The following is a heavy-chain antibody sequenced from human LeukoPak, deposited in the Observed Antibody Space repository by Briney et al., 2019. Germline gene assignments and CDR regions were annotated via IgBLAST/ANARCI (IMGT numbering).Heavy chain of an antibody. CDR1: GYTFTSYG. CDR3: ARGLGYSSGWYEVMGYYFDY. CDR2: ISAYNGNT. D-gene: IGHD6-19*01. V-gene: IGHV1-18*04. J-gene: IGHJ4*02. Sequence: ASAKVSCKASGYTFTSYGISWVRQAPGQGLEWMGWISAYNGNTNYAQKLQGRVTMTTDTSTSTAYMELSSLRSEDTAVYYCARGLGYSSGWYEVMGYYFDYWGQGTLVTVSS.